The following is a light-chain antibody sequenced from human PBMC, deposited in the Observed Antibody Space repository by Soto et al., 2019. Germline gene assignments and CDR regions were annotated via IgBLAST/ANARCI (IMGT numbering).Light chain of an antibody. CDR2: GAS. V-gene: IGKV3-20*01. Sequence: EIVLTQSPGTLSLSPGERATLSCRASQSVSSSYLAWYQQKPGQAPRFLIYGASSRATGIPDRFSGSGSGTDFTLTISRLETEDFAVYYCQQYCSSPWTLGQGTKVEIE. CDR1: QSVSSSY. J-gene: IGKJ1*01. CDR3: QQYCSSPWT.